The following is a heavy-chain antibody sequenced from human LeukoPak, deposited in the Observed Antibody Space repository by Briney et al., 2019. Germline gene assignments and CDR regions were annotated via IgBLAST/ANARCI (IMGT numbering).Heavy chain of an antibody. CDR1: GFTFSSYG. CDR2: IWYDGSNK. Sequence: GRSLRLSCAASGFTFSSYGMHWVRQAPGKGLEWVAVIWYDGSNKYYADSVKGRFTIPRDNSKNTLYLQMNSLRAEDTAVYYCARDLGYCSSTNCYGDKWFDPWGQGTLVTVSS. D-gene: IGHD2-2*01. J-gene: IGHJ5*02. CDR3: ARDLGYCSSTNCYGDKWFDP. V-gene: IGHV3-33*01.